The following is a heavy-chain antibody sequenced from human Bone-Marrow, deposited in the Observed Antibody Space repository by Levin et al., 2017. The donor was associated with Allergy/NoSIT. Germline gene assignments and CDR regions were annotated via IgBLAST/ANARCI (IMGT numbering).Heavy chain of an antibody. Sequence: GGSLRLSCAASGFTFSNAWMNWVRQAPGKGLEWVGRIKSQTDGGTTDYAAPVKGRFTVSRDDSKNILYLQLNSLKTEDTAVYFCTTESVRGVIIRPGYWGQGTLVTVSS. V-gene: IGHV3-15*07. D-gene: IGHD3-10*01. CDR3: TTESVRGVIIRPGY. CDR1: GFTFSNAW. J-gene: IGHJ4*02. CDR2: IKSQTDGGTT.